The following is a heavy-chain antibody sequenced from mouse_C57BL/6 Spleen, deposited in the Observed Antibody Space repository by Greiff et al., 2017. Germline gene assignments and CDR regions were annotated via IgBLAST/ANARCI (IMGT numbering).Heavy chain of an antibody. V-gene: IGHV2-6-1*01. CDR1: GFSLTSYG. Sequence: VKLMESGPGLVAPSQSLSITCTVSGFSLTSYGVHWVRQPPGKGLEWLVVIWSDGSTTYNSALKSRLSISKDNSKTQVFLKMHSLQTDDAAMDYCARQYSSGYAMDYWGQGTTVTVSS. D-gene: IGHD3-2*02. CDR3: ARQYSSGYAMDY. J-gene: IGHJ4*01. CDR2: IWSDGST.